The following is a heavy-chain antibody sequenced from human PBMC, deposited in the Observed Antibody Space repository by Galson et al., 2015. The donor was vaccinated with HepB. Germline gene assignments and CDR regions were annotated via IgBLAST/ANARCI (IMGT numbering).Heavy chain of an antibody. Sequence: SETLSLTCAVYGGTFSGYSWTWIRQTPGKGLEWLGEVIPTGSTNYNPSLKSRVSISADMSKNQFHLRLTSVTAADTAVYYCARGLLEGLLDFWGQGTPVIVSS. CDR3: ARGLLEGLLDF. J-gene: IGHJ4*02. V-gene: IGHV4-34*01. D-gene: IGHD3-3*01. CDR1: GGTFSGYS. CDR2: VIPTGST.